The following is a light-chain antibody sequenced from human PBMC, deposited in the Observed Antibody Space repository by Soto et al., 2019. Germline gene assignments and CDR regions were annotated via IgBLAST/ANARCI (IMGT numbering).Light chain of an antibody. CDR1: SSDVGGYNY. V-gene: IGLV2-14*01. CDR2: EVS. CDR3: SSYTSSTTLV. J-gene: IGLJ3*02. Sequence: SALTQPASVSGSPGQSITISCTGTSSDVGGYNYVSWYQQYPGKAPKLMIYEVSNRPSGVSNRFSGSKSGNTASLTISGLQAEDEADYYCSSYTSSTTLVFGGGTKLTVL.